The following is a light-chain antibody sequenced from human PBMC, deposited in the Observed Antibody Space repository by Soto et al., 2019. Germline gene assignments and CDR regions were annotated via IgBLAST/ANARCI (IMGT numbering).Light chain of an antibody. CDR2: GAS. CDR3: QQYGRT. CDR1: QSVNSNY. Sequence: DIVLTQSPGTLSLSPGDRATLSCRSSQSVNSNYLAWYQQKPGQAPRLLIFGASTRATGIPDRFRGRGSGTDFTLTINRLEPEDFAVYYCQQYGRTFGQGTKLEIK. V-gene: IGKV3-20*01. J-gene: IGKJ2*01.